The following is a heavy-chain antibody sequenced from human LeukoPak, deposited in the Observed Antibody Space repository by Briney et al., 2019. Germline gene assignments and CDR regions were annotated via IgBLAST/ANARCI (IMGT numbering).Heavy chain of an antibody. Sequence: SETLSLTCAVSGGTISSYYWSWIRQPPGKGLEWIGYIYYSGSTNYNPSLKSRVTISVDTSKNQFSLKLSSVTAADTAVYYCARGSRYYDILTGYDYWGQGTLVTVSS. CDR2: IYYSGST. CDR3: ARGSRYYDILTGYDY. CDR1: GGTISSYY. D-gene: IGHD3-9*01. V-gene: IGHV4-59*01. J-gene: IGHJ4*02.